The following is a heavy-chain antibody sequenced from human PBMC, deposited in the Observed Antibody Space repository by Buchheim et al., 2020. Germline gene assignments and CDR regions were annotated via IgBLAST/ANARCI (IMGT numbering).Heavy chain of an antibody. CDR2: ISWDGDK. CDR3: VYNTGSSLGDWFDP. D-gene: IGHD1-1*01. J-gene: IGHJ5*02. CDR1: GFSLRSNGVR. V-gene: IGHV2-5*02. Sequence: QITLRESGPTLVKTTETLTLTCNVSGFSLRSNGVRVGWIRQPPGKALEWLAIISWDGDKRHSPSLKNRLAITKDTSKNQVVLTITNIDPVDTATYHCVYNTGSSLGDWFDPWGQGA.